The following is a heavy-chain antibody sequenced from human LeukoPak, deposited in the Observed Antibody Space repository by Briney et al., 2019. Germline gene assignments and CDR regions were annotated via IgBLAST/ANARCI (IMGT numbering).Heavy chain of an antibody. V-gene: IGHV3-23*01. D-gene: IGHD3-3*01. Sequence: PGGSLRLSCAASGFIFISYAISWVRQAPGKGLEWVSGIRTSGETFYADSVKGRFTISRDISKSTVYLQMSSLRAEDSAIYYCATLSYDVWTGINWFDPWGQGTLVTVSS. CDR3: ATLSYDVWTGINWFDP. J-gene: IGHJ5*02. CDR1: GFIFISYA. CDR2: IRTSGET.